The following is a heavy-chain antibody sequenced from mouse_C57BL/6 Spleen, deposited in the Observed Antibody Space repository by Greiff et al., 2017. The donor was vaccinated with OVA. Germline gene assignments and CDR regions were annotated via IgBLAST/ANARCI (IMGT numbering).Heavy chain of an antibody. Sequence: VNVVESGPGLVAPSQSLSITCTVSGFSLTSYGVHWVRQPPGKGLEWLVVIWSDGSTTYNSALKSRLSISKDNSKSQVFLKMNSLQTDDTAMYYCARQFDGYLGAMDYWGQGTSVTVSS. CDR1: GFSLTSYG. V-gene: IGHV2-6-1*01. D-gene: IGHD2-3*01. CDR3: ARQFDGYLGAMDY. J-gene: IGHJ4*01. CDR2: IWSDGST.